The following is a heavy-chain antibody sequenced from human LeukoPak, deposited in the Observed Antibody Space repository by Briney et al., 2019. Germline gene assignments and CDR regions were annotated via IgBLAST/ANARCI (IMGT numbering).Heavy chain of an antibody. CDR1: GFTFSSYG. V-gene: IGHV3-33*01. J-gene: IGHJ3*02. D-gene: IGHD3-16*01. Sequence: GGSLRLSCAASGFTFSSYGMHWVRQAPGKGLEWVAVILNDGSQEKYADSVKGRFTISRYNSKNTLFLQMNSLRAEDTAVYYCARDDALGDNALDIWGQGTMVTVSS. CDR2: ILNDGSQE. CDR3: ARDDALGDNALDI.